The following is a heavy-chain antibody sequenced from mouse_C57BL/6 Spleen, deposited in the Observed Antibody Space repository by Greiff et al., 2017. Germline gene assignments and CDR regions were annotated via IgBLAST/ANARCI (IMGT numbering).Heavy chain of an antibody. J-gene: IGHJ3*01. D-gene: IGHD1-1*01. V-gene: IGHV1-26*01. CDR3: ALRRAWFAY. CDR2: INPNNGGT. Sequence: EVQLQQSGPELVKPGASVKISCKASGYTFTDYYMNWVKQSHGKSLEWIGDINPNNGGTSYNQKFKGKATLTVDKSSSTAYMELRSLTSEDSAVYYCALRRAWFAYWGQGTLVTVSA. CDR1: GYTFTDYY.